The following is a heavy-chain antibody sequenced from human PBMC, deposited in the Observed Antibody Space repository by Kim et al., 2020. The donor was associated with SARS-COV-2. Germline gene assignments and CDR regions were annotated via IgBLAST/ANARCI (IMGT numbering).Heavy chain of an antibody. CDR2: ISGSGGST. CDR1: GFTFSSYA. V-gene: IGHV3-23*01. Sequence: GGSLRLSCAASGFTFSSYAMSWVRQAPGKGLEWVSAISGSGGSTYYADSVKGRFTISRDNSKNTLYLQMNSLRAEDTAVYYCAKASGAFGGYRYYFDYWGQGTLVTVSS. D-gene: IGHD3-16*01. CDR3: AKASGAFGGYRYYFDY. J-gene: IGHJ4*02.